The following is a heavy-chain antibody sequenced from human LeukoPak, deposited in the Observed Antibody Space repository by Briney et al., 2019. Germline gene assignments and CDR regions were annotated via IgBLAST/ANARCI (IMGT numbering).Heavy chain of an antibody. Sequence: ASVKVSCKASGYTFTSYYMHWVRQAPGQGLEWMGIVNPSGGSTSYAQKFQGRVTMTRDMSTSTDYMELSSLRSEDTAVYYCARDNSAEDTAWWFDPWGQGTLVTVSS. V-gene: IGHV1-46*01. CDR1: GYTFTSYY. D-gene: IGHD1-14*01. CDR2: VNPSGGST. CDR3: ARDNSAEDTAWWFDP. J-gene: IGHJ5*02.